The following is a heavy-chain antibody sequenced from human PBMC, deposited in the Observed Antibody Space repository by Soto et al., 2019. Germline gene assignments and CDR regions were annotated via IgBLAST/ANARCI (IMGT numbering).Heavy chain of an antibody. Sequence: SETLSLTCTVSSGSISSTIYSWSWIRQPPGKGLEWIGYIYDSGSTNYNPSLRSRVTISGDTSKNQFSLKLSSVTAADTAVYYCAMSYTAMAIDYWGQGTLVTVSS. D-gene: IGHD5-18*01. CDR1: SGSISSTIYS. CDR3: AMSYTAMAIDY. V-gene: IGHV4-61*05. CDR2: IYDSGST. J-gene: IGHJ4*02.